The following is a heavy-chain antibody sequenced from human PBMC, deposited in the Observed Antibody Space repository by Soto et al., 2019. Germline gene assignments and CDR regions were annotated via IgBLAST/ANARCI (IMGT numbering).Heavy chain of an antibody. CDR1: GFTFSSYA. J-gene: IGHJ6*02. V-gene: IGHV3-23*01. D-gene: IGHD3-3*01. CDR2: ISGSGGAT. CDR3: AKAIPYDFWGGGYLYYAMDV. Sequence: EVQLLESGGGLLQPGGSLRLSCAASGFTFSSYALNWVRQAPGKGLEWVSTISGSGGATYYADSVKGRFTISRDSSKNTVYLQMNSLRAEDKAVYYCAKAIPYDFWGGGYLYYAMDVWGQGTTVTVSS.